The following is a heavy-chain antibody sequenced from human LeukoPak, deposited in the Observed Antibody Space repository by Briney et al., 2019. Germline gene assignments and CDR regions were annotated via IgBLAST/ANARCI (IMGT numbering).Heavy chain of an antibody. D-gene: IGHD2-15*01. Sequence: GGSLRLACVVSGFTFDHYGLSRVRQAPGKGLEWVSSISGRGKTTDNADYVKGRFTVSRDNSKNTLYLQMNSLRVEDMAVYYCAKDRIVVSPPGIAGFDHWGQGLLVTVSS. CDR2: ISGRGKTT. CDR3: AKDRIVVSPPGIAGFDH. V-gene: IGHV3-23*01. CDR1: GFTFDHYG. J-gene: IGHJ4*02.